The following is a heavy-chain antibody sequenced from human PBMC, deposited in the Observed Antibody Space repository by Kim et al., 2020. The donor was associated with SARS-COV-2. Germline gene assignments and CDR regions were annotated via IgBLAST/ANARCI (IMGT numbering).Heavy chain of an antibody. CDR1: GGSISSGDYY. CDR3: SCERLLEGVCSADAFHV. J-gene: IGHJ3*01. V-gene: IGHV4-30-4*01. D-gene: IGHD2-8*01. CDR2: TYYSGST. Sequence: SETLSLTCTVSGGSISSGDYYWSWIRQPPGKGLEWIGYTYYSGSTYYNPSLKSRVTTSVDTSKNQFSLKLSPVTAAETAVYYISCERLLEGVCSADAFHV.